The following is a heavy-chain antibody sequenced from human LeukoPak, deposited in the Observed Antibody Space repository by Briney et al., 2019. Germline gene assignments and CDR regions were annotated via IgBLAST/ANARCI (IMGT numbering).Heavy chain of an antibody. CDR1: GGSISSYY. CDR3: ARETIVDTAMFYYYYYYMDV. D-gene: IGHD5-18*01. Sequence: SETLSLTCTVSGGSISSYYWSWIRQPPGKGLEWIGYITYSGSTYYNPSLKSRVTISVDTSKNQFSLKLSSVTAADTAVYYCARETIVDTAMFYYYYYYMDVWGKGTTVTVSS. CDR2: ITYSGST. J-gene: IGHJ6*03. V-gene: IGHV4-59*12.